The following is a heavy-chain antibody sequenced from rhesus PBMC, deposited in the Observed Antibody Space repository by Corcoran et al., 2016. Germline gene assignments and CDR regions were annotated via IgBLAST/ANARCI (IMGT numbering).Heavy chain of an antibody. D-gene: IGHD3-16*01. V-gene: IGHV4-169*01. Sequence: QLQLQESGPGLVKPSETLSVTCAVSGGSISSSYWSWIRQAPGKGLEWFGYIYGSGSRTNDNPSLRSRVTLSVDTSKNQFSLKLSAVTAADTAVYYCARRGYYRGSWYPNSLDVWGRGVLVTVSS. J-gene: IGHJ5-2*02. CDR3: ARRGYYRGSWYPNSLDV. CDR2: IYGSGSRT. CDR1: GGSISSSY.